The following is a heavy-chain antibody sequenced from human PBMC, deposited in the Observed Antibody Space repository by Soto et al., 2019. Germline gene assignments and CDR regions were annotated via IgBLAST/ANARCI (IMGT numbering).Heavy chain of an antibody. CDR2: ISSSSSYI. V-gene: IGHV3-21*01. CDR1: GFTFSSYS. Sequence: EVQLVESGGGLVKPGGSLRLSCAASGFTFSSYSMNWVRQAPGKGLEWVSSISSSSSYIYYADSVKGRFTISRDNAKNSLYLQMNSLRAEDTAVYYCARVYSSSYYYYMDVLGKGTTATVSS. D-gene: IGHD6-6*01. J-gene: IGHJ6*03. CDR3: ARVYSSSYYYYMDV.